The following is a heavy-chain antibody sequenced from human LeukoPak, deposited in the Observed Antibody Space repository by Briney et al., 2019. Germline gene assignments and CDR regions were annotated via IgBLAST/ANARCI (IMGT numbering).Heavy chain of an antibody. Sequence: SETLSLTCTVSGGSINSSSYYWGWIRQPPGKGLEWIGSIYYSGSTYYNPSLKSRVTISVDTSKNQFSLKLSSVTAADTAVYYCARASPKFDYWGQGTLVTVSS. CDR2: IYYSGST. CDR3: ARASPKFDY. V-gene: IGHV4-39*07. J-gene: IGHJ4*02. CDR1: GGSINSSSYY.